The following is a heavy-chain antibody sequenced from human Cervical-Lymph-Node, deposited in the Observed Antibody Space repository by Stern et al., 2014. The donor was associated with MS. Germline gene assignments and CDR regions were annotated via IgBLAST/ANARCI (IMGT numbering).Heavy chain of an antibody. Sequence: EVQLVESGGVLVQPGGSLKLSCAASGFTFSRYWMTWVRQAPGQGLGWVANVKEDGSGRYYLDSVKGRFNMASVNVTNSLYFTMNSLKAEDPAVYSCARRVLVAMGGYPKTLDVWGRGTTVTVSS. CDR1: GFTFSRYW. V-gene: IGHV3-7*01. CDR3: ARRVLVAMGGYPKTLDV. D-gene: IGHD2-2*01. J-gene: IGHJ6*02. CDR2: VKEDGSGR.